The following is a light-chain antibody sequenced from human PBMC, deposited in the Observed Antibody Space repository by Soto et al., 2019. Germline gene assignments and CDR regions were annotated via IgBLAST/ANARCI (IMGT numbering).Light chain of an antibody. J-gene: IGKJ1*01. CDR2: GAS. CDR3: QQYGSLSWR. CDR1: QSVSSNY. V-gene: IGKV3-20*01. Sequence: DIVASQSPGTLSLSQGERATLSCRASQSVSSNYLAWYQQKPGQAPRLLIYGASTRATGVPDRFSGSGSGTDFTLTISGLEPEDFAVYHCQQYGSLSWRLGHGTKVDIK.